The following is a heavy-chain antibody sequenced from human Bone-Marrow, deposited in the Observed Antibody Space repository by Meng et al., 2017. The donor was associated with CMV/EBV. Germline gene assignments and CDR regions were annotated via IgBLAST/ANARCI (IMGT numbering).Heavy chain of an antibody. D-gene: IGHD1-26*01. J-gene: IGHJ6*02. Sequence: GGSLRLSCAASGFTFSSYGMHWVRQAPGKGLEWVSSISSSSSYIYYADSVKGRFTISRDNAKNTLYLQMNSLRAEDTAVYYCAKTLSGSYFYYYGLDVWGQGTTVTVSS. CDR3: AKTLSGSYFYYYGLDV. CDR1: GFTFSSYG. V-gene: IGHV3-21*01. CDR2: ISSSSSYI.